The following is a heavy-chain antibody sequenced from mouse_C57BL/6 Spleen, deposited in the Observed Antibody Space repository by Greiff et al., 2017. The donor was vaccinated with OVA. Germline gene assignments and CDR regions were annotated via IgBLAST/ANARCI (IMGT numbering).Heavy chain of an antibody. D-gene: IGHD2-5*01. J-gene: IGHJ3*01. V-gene: IGHV1-64*01. Sequence: VQLQQPGAELVKPGASVKLSCKASGYTFTSYWMHWVKQRPGQGLEWIGMIHPNSGSTNYNEKFKSKATLTVDKSSSTAYMQLSSLTSEDSAVYYCARDYSNYLAWFAYCGQGTLVTVSA. CDR3: ARDYSNYLAWFAY. CDR2: IHPNSGST. CDR1: GYTFTSYW.